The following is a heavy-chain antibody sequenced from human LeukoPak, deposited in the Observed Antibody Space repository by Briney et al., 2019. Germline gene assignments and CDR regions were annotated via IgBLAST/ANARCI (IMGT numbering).Heavy chain of an antibody. CDR3: AKDSGYDSSGYYKGDWFDP. CDR2: ISGSGGST. Sequence: GGSLRLSCAASGFTFTSYAMSWVRQAPGKGLEWVSAISGSGGSTYYADSVKGRFTISRDNSKNTLYLQMNSLRAEDTAVYYCAKDSGYDSSGYYKGDWFDPWGQGTLVTVSS. J-gene: IGHJ5*02. CDR1: GFTFTSYA. V-gene: IGHV3-23*01. D-gene: IGHD3-22*01.